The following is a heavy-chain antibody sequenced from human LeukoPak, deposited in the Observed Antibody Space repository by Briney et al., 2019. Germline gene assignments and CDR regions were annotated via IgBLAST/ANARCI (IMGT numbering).Heavy chain of an antibody. CDR1: GGSISSSSYY. CDR3: ARLGIQLWTFDY. Sequence: KTSETLSLTCRVSGGSISSSSYYWSWIRQPPGKGLEWIGYIYYSGSTNYNPPLKSRVTISVDTSKNQFSLKLSSVTAADTAVYYCARLGIQLWTFDYWGQGTLVTVSS. V-gene: IGHV4-61*05. J-gene: IGHJ4*02. D-gene: IGHD5-18*01. CDR2: IYYSGST.